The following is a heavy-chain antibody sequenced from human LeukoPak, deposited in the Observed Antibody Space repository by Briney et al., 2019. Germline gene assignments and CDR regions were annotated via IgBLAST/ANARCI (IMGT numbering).Heavy chain of an antibody. V-gene: IGHV1-46*01. D-gene: IGHD4-17*01. Sequence: GASVKVSCKASGYSFGSYYMHWVRQAPGQGLEWMGIINPSGDSTTYAQKFQGRVTMTRDTSTRAVYMELSSLRSDDTAVYYCARENDYGNNWFDPWGQGTLVTVSS. J-gene: IGHJ5*02. CDR3: ARENDYGNNWFDP. CDR2: INPSGDST. CDR1: GYSFGSYY.